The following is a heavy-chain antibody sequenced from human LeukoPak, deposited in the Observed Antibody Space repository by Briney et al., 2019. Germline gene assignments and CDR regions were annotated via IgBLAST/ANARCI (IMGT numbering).Heavy chain of an antibody. V-gene: IGHV3-23*01. D-gene: IGHD2-15*01. Sequence: GGSLILSCAASGFTFSSYAMSWVRQAPGKGLEWVSAISGSGGSTYYADSVKGRFTISRDNSKNTLYLQMNSLRAEDTAVYYCAKDLGVVVAATLGDYYGMDVWGQGTTVTVSS. J-gene: IGHJ6*02. CDR1: GFTFSSYA. CDR3: AKDLGVVVAATLGDYYGMDV. CDR2: ISGSGGST.